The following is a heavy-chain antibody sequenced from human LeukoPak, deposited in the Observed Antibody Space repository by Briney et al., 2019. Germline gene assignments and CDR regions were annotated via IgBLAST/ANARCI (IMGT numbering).Heavy chain of an antibody. Sequence: GESLKISCKGSGYSFTSYWIGWVRQMPGKGLEWMGIIYPGDSDTRYSPSFQGQVTISADKSISTAYLQWSSLKASDTAMYYCARHVAIGSESYYHDAFDIWGQGTMVTVSS. CDR2: IYPGDSDT. J-gene: IGHJ3*02. CDR1: GYSFTSYW. CDR3: ARHVAIGSESYYHDAFDI. V-gene: IGHV5-51*01. D-gene: IGHD3-10*01.